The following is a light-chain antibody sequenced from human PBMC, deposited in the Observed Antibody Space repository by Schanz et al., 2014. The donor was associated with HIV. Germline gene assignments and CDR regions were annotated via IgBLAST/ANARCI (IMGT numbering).Light chain of an antibody. Sequence: IVLTQSPVTLSLSPGERATLSCRASQDVSGYLAWYQQKLGQPPRLLIFDASNRATGIPDRFSGGESGTDFTLTINRMEPEDCAVYYCHQYGSLPWTFGQGTKVEVK. CDR3: HQYGSLPWT. CDR1: QDVSGY. CDR2: DAS. V-gene: IGKV3-20*01. J-gene: IGKJ1*01.